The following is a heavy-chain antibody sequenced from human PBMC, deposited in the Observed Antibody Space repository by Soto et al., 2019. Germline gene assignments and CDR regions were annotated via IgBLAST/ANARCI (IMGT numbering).Heavy chain of an antibody. CDR3: ARDRQTMVRGVIKGGWFGP. CDR2: IYHSGST. V-gene: IGHV4-4*02. J-gene: IGHJ5*02. Sequence: PSDTRSPTCSVAGGAISSSNGLSWVRQHPGKGLEWFGEIYHSGSTNYSPSLKSRVTISVDKSKNQFSLKLSSVTAADTAVYYCARDRQTMVRGVIKGGWFGPRGQGTLVSV. CDR1: GGAISSSNG. D-gene: IGHD3-10*01.